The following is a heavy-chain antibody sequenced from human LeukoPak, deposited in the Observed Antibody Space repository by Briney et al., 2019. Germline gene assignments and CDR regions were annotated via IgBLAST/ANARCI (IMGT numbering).Heavy chain of an antibody. D-gene: IGHD6-19*01. V-gene: IGHV1-69*05. J-gene: IGHJ6*03. Sequence: SVKVSCKASGGTFSSYAISWVRQAPGQGLEWMGGIIPIFGTANYAQKFQGRVTITTDESTSTAYMELSSLGSEDTAVYYCASRSGWHEKDHYYYYYYMDVWGKGTTVTVSS. CDR2: IIPIFGTA. CDR3: ASRSGWHEKDHYYYYYYMDV. CDR1: GGTFSSYA.